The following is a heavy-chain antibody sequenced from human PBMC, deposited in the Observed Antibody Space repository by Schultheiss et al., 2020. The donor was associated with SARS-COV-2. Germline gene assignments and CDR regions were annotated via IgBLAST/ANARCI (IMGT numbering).Heavy chain of an antibody. CDR2: ISSSGSTI. V-gene: IGHV3-48*03. Sequence: GGSLRLSCAASGFTFSSYEMNWVRQAPGKGLEWVSYISSSGSTIYYADSVKGRFTISRDNAKNSLYLQMNSLRAEDTAVYYCAKADYDFWSGYDYLFDYWGQGTLVTVSS. CDR1: GFTFSSYE. D-gene: IGHD3-3*01. J-gene: IGHJ4*02. CDR3: AKADYDFWSGYDYLFDY.